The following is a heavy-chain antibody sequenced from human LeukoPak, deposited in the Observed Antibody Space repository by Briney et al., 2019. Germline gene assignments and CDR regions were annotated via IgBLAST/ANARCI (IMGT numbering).Heavy chain of an antibody. Sequence: PGGSLRLSCAASGFTFSSYAMSWVRQAPGKGLEWVSAISGSGGSTYYADSVKGRFTISRDNSKNTLYLQMNSLRAEDTAVYYCATSGFWSGYFAHYYFDYWGQGTLVTVSS. V-gene: IGHV3-23*01. CDR2: ISGSGGST. J-gene: IGHJ4*02. CDR1: GFTFSSYA. D-gene: IGHD3-3*01. CDR3: ATSGFWSGYFAHYYFDY.